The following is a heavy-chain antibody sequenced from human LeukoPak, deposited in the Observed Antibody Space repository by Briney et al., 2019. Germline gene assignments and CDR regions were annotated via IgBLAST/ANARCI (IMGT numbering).Heavy chain of an antibody. V-gene: IGHV3-53*01. Sequence: GGSLRLSCAASGFTVITNDMTWVRQAPGKGLEWVSVLYSDGNTKYAASVQGRFTISRDNSENTLYLEMNSLSPDDTAVYYCARGVEPLAANTLAYWGQGTLVTVSS. D-gene: IGHD1-14*01. CDR1: GFTVITND. J-gene: IGHJ4*02. CDR3: ARGVEPLAANTLAY. CDR2: LYSDGNT.